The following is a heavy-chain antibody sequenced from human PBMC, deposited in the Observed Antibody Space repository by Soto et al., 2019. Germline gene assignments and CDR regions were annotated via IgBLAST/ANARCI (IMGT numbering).Heavy chain of an antibody. J-gene: IGHJ6*02. CDR3: AKVGERYIEYYYGMDV. CDR2: ISYDGSNK. Sequence: GGSLRLSCAASGFTFSSYGMHWVRQAPGKGLEWVAVISYDGSNKYYADSVKGRFTISRDNSKNTLYLQMNSLRAEDTAVYYCAKVGERYIEYYYGMDVWGQGTTVTVSS. V-gene: IGHV3-30*18. CDR1: GFTFSSYG. D-gene: IGHD1-1*01.